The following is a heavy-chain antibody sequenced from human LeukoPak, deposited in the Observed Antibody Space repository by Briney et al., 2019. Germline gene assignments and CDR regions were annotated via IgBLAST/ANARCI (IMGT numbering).Heavy chain of an antibody. D-gene: IGHD3-22*01. CDR3: ARRSGITMIVVVQEDAFDI. CDR2: IRYDGSNK. Sequence: GGSLRLSCAASGFTFSRYGMHWVRQAPGKGLEWVAFIRYDGSNKYYADSVKGRFTISRDNSKNTLYLQMNSLRAEDTAVYYCARRSGITMIVVVQEDAFDIWGQGTMVTVSS. J-gene: IGHJ3*02. CDR1: GFTFSRYG. V-gene: IGHV3-30*02.